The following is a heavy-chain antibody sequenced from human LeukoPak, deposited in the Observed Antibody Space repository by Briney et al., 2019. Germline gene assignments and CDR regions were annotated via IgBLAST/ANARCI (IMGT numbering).Heavy chain of an antibody. CDR3: ARDTQTYYDYVWGSPPLDY. J-gene: IGHJ4*02. Sequence: GGSLRLSCAASGFTFSGSAMSWVRQAPGEGLEWVSLISYSGANSYYTDSVRGRFTISRDNSKDTLFLQMNSLRAEDTAVYYCARDTQTYYDYVWGSPPLDYWGQGTLVTVSS. CDR1: GFTFSGSA. V-gene: IGHV3-23*01. CDR2: ISYSGANS. D-gene: IGHD3-16*01.